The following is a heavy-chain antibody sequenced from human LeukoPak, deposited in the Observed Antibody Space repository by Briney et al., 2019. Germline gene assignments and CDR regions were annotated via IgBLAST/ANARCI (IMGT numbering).Heavy chain of an antibody. J-gene: IGHJ3*02. CDR2: ISYDGSNK. D-gene: IGHD3-10*01. CDR3: AKDRRVRAFDI. V-gene: IGHV3-30*04. CDR1: GFTFSSYA. Sequence: GGSLRLSCAASGFTFSSYAMHWVRQAPGKGLEWVAVISYDGSNKYYADSVKGRFTISRDNSKNTLYLQMNSLRAEDTAVYYCAKDRRVRAFDIWGQGTMVTVSS.